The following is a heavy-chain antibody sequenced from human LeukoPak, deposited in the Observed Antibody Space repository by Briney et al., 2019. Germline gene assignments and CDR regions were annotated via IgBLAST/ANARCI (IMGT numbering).Heavy chain of an antibody. D-gene: IGHD4-17*01. J-gene: IGHJ4*02. CDR3: AKMRLTETTGADF. Sequence: GGSLRLSCAASGFTFSSYAMHWVRQAPGKGLEWVAVISYDGSNKYYADSVKGRFTISRDNSKNMVYLQMNSLRAADAALYYCAKMRLTETTGADFWGQGTLVTVSP. CDR2: ISYDGSNK. V-gene: IGHV3-30-3*02. CDR1: GFTFSSYA.